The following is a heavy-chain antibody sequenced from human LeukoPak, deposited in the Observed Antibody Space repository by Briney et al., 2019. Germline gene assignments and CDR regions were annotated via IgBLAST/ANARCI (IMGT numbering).Heavy chain of an antibody. CDR2: IYYSGST. Sequence: SETLSLTCTVSGGSLSSGGYYWSWIRQHPGTGLEWIGYIYYSGSTYYNPSLKSRVTISVDTSKNQFSLKLSSVTAADTAVYYCARTYYDYVWGSYRHVPGWYFDLWGRGTLVTVSS. J-gene: IGHJ2*01. CDR3: ARTYYDYVWGSYRHVPGWYFDL. D-gene: IGHD3-16*02. V-gene: IGHV4-31*03. CDR1: GGSLSSGGYY.